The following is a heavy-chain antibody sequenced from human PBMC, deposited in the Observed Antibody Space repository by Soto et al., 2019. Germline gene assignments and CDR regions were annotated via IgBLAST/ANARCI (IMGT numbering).Heavy chain of an antibody. D-gene: IGHD3-3*01. Sequence: EVQLVESGGGLVQPGGSLRLSCAASGFTFSSYWMSWVRQAPEKGLEWVANIKQDGNDLYFVVSVYGRFPISRDNTKNSVYLQISSLRAEDTGVYYCAMTIFGVVTHSSYLDVWGKGTTGTVSS. CDR3: AMTIFGVVTHSSYLDV. CDR2: IKQDGNDL. CDR1: GFTFSSYW. V-gene: IGHV3-7*01. J-gene: IGHJ6*03.